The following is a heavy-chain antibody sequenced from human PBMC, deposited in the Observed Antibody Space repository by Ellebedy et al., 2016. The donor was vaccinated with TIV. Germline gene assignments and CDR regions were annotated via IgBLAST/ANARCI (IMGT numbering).Heavy chain of an antibody. CDR1: GGSISRHY. Sequence: MPSETLSLTCTVSGGSISRHYWSWIRQPPGKGLEWIGYLYYSGSTNYNPSLKSRVTISVDTSKNQFSLNLSSVTAADTAVYYCARQGMARFFDWTFDYWGQGTLVTVSS. CDR2: LYYSGST. D-gene: IGHD3-9*01. J-gene: IGHJ4*02. CDR3: ARQGMARFFDWTFDY. V-gene: IGHV4-59*08.